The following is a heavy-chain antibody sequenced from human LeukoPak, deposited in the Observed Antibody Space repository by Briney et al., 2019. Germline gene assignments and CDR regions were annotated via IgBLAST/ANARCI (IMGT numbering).Heavy chain of an antibody. V-gene: IGHV4-4*07. D-gene: IGHD1-1*01. J-gene: IGHJ3*02. CDR1: GGSISSYY. Sequence: PSETLSLTCTVSGGSISSYYWSWIRQPAGKGLEWIGRIYTSGSTNYNPSLKSRVTMSVDTSKNQFSLKLSSVTAADTAVYYCARGARGKGLEPPRENAFDIWGQGTMVTVSS. CDR2: IYTSGST. CDR3: ARGARGKGLEPPRENAFDI.